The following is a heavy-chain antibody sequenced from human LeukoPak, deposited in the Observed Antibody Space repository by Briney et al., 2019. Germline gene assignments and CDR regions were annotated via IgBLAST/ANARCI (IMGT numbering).Heavy chain of an antibody. V-gene: IGHV1-18*01. CDR2: ISAYNGNT. J-gene: IGHJ6*02. CDR3: ARDDYGDYGMDV. CDR1: GYIFAHNG. Sequence: ASVKVSCKTSGYIFAHNGISWVRQAPGQGPEWMGWISAYNGNTNYAQKLQGRVTMTTDTSTSTAYMELRSLRSDDTAVYYCARDDYGDYGMDVWGQGTTVTVSS. D-gene: IGHD4-17*01.